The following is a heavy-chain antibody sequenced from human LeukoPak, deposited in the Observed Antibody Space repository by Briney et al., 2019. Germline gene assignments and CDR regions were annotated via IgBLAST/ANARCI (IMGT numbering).Heavy chain of an antibody. Sequence: AGGCLRLSCAASGFTFRSYWMSWVRQAPGKGLERVGRIKSKTDGGTADCAAPVKGRFTISRDDSKNTLYLQMNSLKTEDTAVYYCTARGYSGYEDWGQGTLVTVSS. D-gene: IGHD5-12*01. CDR3: TARGYSGYED. CDR1: GFTFRSYW. CDR2: IKSKTDGGTA. V-gene: IGHV3-15*01. J-gene: IGHJ4*02.